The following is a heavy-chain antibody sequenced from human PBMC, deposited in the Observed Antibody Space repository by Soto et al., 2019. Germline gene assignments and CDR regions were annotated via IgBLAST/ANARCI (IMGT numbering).Heavy chain of an antibody. CDR2: LYDVDGS. J-gene: IGHJ3*01. Sequence: DVQLVESGGCLIQPGESLRLSCAAFGLTISGKKYVAWVGQAPGKGLEWVSALYDVDGSFYADSVTGRFTTSSDSSKTTVYLQMNDLRPDDTAVYYCATWHEREHAFDVWGQGTTVTISS. CDR1: GLTISGKKY. V-gene: IGHV3-53*01. D-gene: IGHD1-1*01. CDR3: ATWHEREHAFDV.